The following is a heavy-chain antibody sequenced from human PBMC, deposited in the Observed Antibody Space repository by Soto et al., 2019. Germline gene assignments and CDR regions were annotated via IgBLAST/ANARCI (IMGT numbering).Heavy chain of an antibody. CDR3: TTELGYYDFFAGMDV. V-gene: IGHV3-15*07. CDR2: IKSKTDGGTT. D-gene: IGHD3-3*01. Sequence: EVQVVESGGGLVKPGGSLRVSCAASGFTFSNAWMNWVRQAPGKGLEWVGRIKSKTDGGTTDYAAPVKGRFTISRDDSKNTLYLQMNSLKIEDTAVYYCTTELGYYDFFAGMDVWGQGTTVTVSS. J-gene: IGHJ6*02. CDR1: GFTFSNAW.